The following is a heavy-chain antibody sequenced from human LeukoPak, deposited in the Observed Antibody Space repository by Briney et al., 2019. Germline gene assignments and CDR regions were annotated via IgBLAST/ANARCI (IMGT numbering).Heavy chain of an antibody. V-gene: IGHV1-2*06. D-gene: IGHD3-10*01. CDR1: GYTFTGYY. Sequence: ASVKVSCKASGYTFTGYYMHWVRQAPGQGLEWMGRINPNSGGTNYAQKFQGRVTMTRDTSISTAYMEPSRLRSDDTAVYYCARDKVPVLLWFGESEYYFDYWGQGTLVTVSS. J-gene: IGHJ4*02. CDR2: INPNSGGT. CDR3: ARDKVPVLLWFGESEYYFDY.